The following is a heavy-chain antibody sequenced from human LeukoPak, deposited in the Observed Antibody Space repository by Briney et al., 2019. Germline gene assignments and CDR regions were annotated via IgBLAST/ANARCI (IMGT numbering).Heavy chain of an antibody. V-gene: IGHV4-59*08. CDR3: ARWWAGLQH. Sequence: PSETLSLTYTVSGGSISSYYWSWIRQPPGKGLEWIGYIYYSGSTNYNPSLKSRVTISVDTSKNQFSLKLSSVTAADTAVYYCARWWAGLQHWGQGTLVTVSS. CDR2: IYYSGST. CDR1: GGSISSYY. D-gene: IGHD2-15*01. J-gene: IGHJ1*01.